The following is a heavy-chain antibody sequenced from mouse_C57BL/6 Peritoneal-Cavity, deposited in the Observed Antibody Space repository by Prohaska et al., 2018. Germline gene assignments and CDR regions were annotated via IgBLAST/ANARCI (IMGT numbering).Heavy chain of an antibody. J-gene: IGHJ2*01. CDR2: INPSSGYT. Sequence: MSCKASGYTFTSSTMHWVKQKPGQGLEWIGDINPSSGYTKYNQKFKDKATLTADKSSSTAYMQLSSLTSDDSAVYYCARSDITTVVADYWGQGTTLTVSS. CDR1: GYTFTSST. V-gene: IGHV1-4*01. CDR3: ARSDITTVVADY. D-gene: IGHD1-1*01.